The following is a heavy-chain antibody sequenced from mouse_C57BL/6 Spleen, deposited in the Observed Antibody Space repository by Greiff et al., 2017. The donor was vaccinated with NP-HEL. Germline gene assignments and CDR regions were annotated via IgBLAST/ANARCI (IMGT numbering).Heavy chain of an antibody. D-gene: IGHD3-2*02. J-gene: IGHJ3*01. CDR3: ARSLDSSGYGAY. V-gene: IGHV1-61*01. CDR1: GYTFTSYW. Sequence: QVQLKQPGAELVRPGSSVKLSCKASGYTFTSYWMDWVKQRPGQGLEWIGNIYPSDSETHYNQQFKDKATLTVDKSSSTAYMQLSSLTSEDSAVYYCARSLDSSGYGAYGGQGTLVTVSA. CDR2: IYPSDSET.